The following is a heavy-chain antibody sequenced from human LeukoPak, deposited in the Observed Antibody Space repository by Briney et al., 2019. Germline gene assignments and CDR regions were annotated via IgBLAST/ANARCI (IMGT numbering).Heavy chain of an antibody. CDR2: IIGSGGRT. Sequence: GGSLRLSCAASGFTYSSYAMSWVRQAPGKGLEWVSAIIGSGGRTYYADSVRGRFTISRDNSKNTLYLQMNSLRAEDTAVYYCAKTLVGATLAFDSWGQGILVTVSS. J-gene: IGHJ4*02. D-gene: IGHD1-26*01. CDR3: AKTLVGATLAFDS. CDR1: GFTYSSYA. V-gene: IGHV3-23*01.